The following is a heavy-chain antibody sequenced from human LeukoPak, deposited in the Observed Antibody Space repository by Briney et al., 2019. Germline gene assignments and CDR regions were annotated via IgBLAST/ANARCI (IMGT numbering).Heavy chain of an antibody. J-gene: IGHJ3*02. V-gene: IGHV3-9*03. CDR2: ISWNSGSI. Sequence: PGRSLRLSCAASGFTFDDYAMHWVRQAPGKGLEWVSGISWNSGSIGYADSVKGRFTISRDNAKNSLYLQMNSLRAEDMALYYCAKALFERGNYYDSSGFLSHYAFDIWGQGTMVTVFS. CDR1: GFTFDDYA. CDR3: AKALFERGNYYDSSGFLSHYAFDI. D-gene: IGHD3-22*01.